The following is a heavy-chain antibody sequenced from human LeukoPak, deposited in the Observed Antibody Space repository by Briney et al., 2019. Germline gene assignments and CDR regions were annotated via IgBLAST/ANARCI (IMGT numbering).Heavy chain of an antibody. CDR1: GYTFTGYY. J-gene: IGHJ6*03. CDR2: INPNSGGT. Sequence: EASVKVSCKASGYTFTGYYMHWVRQAPGQGLEWMGWINPNSGGTNYAQKFQGTVTMTRDTSISTAYMELSRLTSDDTAVYYCARGVAGPYYYYYMDVWGRGTTVTVSS. D-gene: IGHD6-19*01. V-gene: IGHV1-2*02. CDR3: ARGVAGPYYYYYMDV.